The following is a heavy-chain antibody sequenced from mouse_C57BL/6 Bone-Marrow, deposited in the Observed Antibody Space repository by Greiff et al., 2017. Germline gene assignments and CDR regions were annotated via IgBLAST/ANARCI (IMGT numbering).Heavy chain of an antibody. V-gene: IGHV5-6*01. CDR3: ARKGLENYRV. CDR2: ISSGGSYT. D-gene: IGHD2-14*01. Sequence: EVKVVESGGDLVKPGGSLKLSCAASGFTFSSYGMSWVRQTPDKRLEWVATISSGGSYTYYPDSVKGRFTISRDNAKNTLYLQMSSLKSEDTAMYYCARKGLENYRVWGQGTTPPV. J-gene: IGHJ2*01. CDR1: GFTFSSYG.